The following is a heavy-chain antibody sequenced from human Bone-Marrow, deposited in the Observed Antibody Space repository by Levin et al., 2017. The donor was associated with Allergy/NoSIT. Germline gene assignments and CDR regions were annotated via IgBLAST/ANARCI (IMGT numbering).Heavy chain of an antibody. D-gene: IGHD2-8*02. Sequence: GGSLRLSCAASGFTFSAYTMNWVRQAPGKGLEWVSSITIGSNYIYYADSVKGRFTISRDNAKNSLDLQMNNLRAEDTAVYYCTKADGYCTSATCLARIDAWGQGTLVSVSS. J-gene: IGHJ5*02. CDR3: TKADGYCTSATCLARIDA. V-gene: IGHV3-21*01. CDR2: ITIGSNYI. CDR1: GFTFSAYT.